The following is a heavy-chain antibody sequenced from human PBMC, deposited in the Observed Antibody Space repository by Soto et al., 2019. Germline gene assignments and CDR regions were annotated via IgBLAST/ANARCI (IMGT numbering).Heavy chain of an antibody. CDR1: GFTFSGSA. Sequence: GESLKISCAVSGFTFSGSALHWVRQASGQGLEGVGRIRSKANSYATAYAASVKGRFTISGDDSKNTAYLQMNSLKTEDTAGYYCTRRAAAAAVLPYGMYVWGQGTTVTV. CDR2: IRSKANSYAT. J-gene: IGHJ6*02. D-gene: IGHD6-13*01. CDR3: TRRAAAAAVLPYGMYV. V-gene: IGHV3-73*01.